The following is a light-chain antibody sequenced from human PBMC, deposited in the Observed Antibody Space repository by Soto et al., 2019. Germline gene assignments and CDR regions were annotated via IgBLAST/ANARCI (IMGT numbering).Light chain of an antibody. CDR1: QIDTSSY. V-gene: IGKV3-20*01. CDR3: QQYGRSPA. Sequence: EIVLTQSPGTLSLSPGEGATLSCRASQIDTSSYLAWYQRKPGQAPRLLIYGASSRATGIPDRFSGSGSGTDFTLTINRLEPEDFAVYYCQQYGRSPAFGGGTKVEIK. CDR2: GAS. J-gene: IGKJ4*01.